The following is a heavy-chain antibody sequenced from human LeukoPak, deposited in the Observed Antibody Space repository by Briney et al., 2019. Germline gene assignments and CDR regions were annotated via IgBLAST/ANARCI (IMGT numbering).Heavy chain of an antibody. CDR3: AATLTVTTGSTYYGMDV. J-gene: IGHJ6*02. D-gene: IGHD4-17*01. V-gene: IGHV1-58*01. CDR2: IVVGSGHT. Sequence: SVKVSCKASGFTFTSSAVQWVRQARGQRLEWIGWIVVGSGHTNYAQKFQERVTITRDMSTSTAYMELSSLRSEDTAVYYCAATLTVTTGSTYYGMDVWGQGTTVTVPS. CDR1: GFTFTSSA.